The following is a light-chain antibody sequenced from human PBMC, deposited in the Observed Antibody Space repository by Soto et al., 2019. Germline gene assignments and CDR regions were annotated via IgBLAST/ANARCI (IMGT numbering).Light chain of an antibody. J-gene: IGKJ4*01. CDR3: QQRTNRLLT. Sequence: DIVLTQSPATLSLSPGERATLSCRASQSVGSYLAWYQHKPGQAPRLLIYDASNRATGIPARFSGSGSGTDFTLTIGRLEPEDFAVYYCQQRTNRLLTFGGGTKVEI. CDR2: DAS. CDR1: QSVGSY. V-gene: IGKV3-11*01.